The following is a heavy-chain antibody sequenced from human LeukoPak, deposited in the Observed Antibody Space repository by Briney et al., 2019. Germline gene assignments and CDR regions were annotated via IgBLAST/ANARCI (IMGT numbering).Heavy chain of an antibody. D-gene: IGHD1-14*01. CDR1: GFTFSSYE. CDR3: ASLPTAPEPHGYYYGMDV. J-gene: IGHJ6*04. Sequence: GGSLRLSCAASGFTFSSYEMNWVRQAPGKGLEWVSYISSSGSTIYYADSVKGRFTISRDNAKNSLYLQMNSLRAEDTAVYYCASLPTAPEPHGYYYGMDVWGKGTTVTVSS. CDR2: ISSSGSTI. V-gene: IGHV3-48*03.